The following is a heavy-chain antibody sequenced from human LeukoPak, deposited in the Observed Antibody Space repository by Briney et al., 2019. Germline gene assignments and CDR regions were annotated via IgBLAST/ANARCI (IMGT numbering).Heavy chain of an antibody. CDR1: GFTFSSYW. V-gene: IGHV3-74*01. D-gene: IGHD3-22*01. Sequence: GGSLRLSCAASGFTFSSYWMHWVRQAPGKGLVWVSRINSDGSSTSYADSVKGRFTISRDNAKNTLYLQMNSLRAEETAVYYCARDRSPNYYYDSSGYQRAFDIWGQGTMVTVSS. CDR3: ARDRSPNYYYDSSGYQRAFDI. CDR2: INSDGSST. J-gene: IGHJ3*02.